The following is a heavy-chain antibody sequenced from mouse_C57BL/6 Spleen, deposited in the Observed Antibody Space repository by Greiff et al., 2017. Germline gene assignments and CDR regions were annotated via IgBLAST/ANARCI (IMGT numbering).Heavy chain of an antibody. CDR3: ARREVYYYGSSYRYYAMDY. D-gene: IGHD1-1*01. J-gene: IGHJ4*01. CDR1: GYTFTDYY. Sequence: VQLQQSGPELVKPGASVKISCKASGYTFTDYYMNWVKQSHGKSLEWIGDINPNNGGTSYNQKFKGKATLTVDKSSSTAYMELRSLTSEDSAVYYCARREVYYYGSSYRYYAMDYWGQGTSVTVSS. V-gene: IGHV1-26*01. CDR2: INPNNGGT.